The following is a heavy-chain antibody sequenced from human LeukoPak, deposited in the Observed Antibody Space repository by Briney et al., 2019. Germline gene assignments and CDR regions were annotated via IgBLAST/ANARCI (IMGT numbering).Heavy chain of an antibody. V-gene: IGHV4-34*01. Sequence: SETLSLTCAVYGGSFSGYYWSWIRQPPGKGLEWIGEINHSGSTNYNPSLKSRVTISVDTSKNQFSLKLSSVTAADTAVYYCARLGLSYYGSGSYLVFDYWGQGTLVTVSS. J-gene: IGHJ4*02. CDR3: ARLGLSYYGSGSYLVFDY. CDR1: GGSFSGYY. CDR2: INHSGST. D-gene: IGHD3-10*01.